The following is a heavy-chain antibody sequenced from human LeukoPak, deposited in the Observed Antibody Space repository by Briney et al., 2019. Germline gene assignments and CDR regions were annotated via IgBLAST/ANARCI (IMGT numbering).Heavy chain of an antibody. CDR3: ARGHLDP. CDR1: GFTFSDYW. CDR2: IMKDGNEK. Sequence: GGSLRLSCAASGFTFSDYWMNWIRRAPGKGLEWVARIMKDGNEKYYVESIKGRFTISRDNAKNALYLQMNGLRAEDTGVYYCARGHLDPWGQGTLVTVFS. V-gene: IGHV3-7*01. J-gene: IGHJ5*02.